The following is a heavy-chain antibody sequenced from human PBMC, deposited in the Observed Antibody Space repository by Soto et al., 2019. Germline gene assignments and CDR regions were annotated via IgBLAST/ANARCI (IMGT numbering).Heavy chain of an antibody. Sequence: EVQLMESGGGLVQPGGSLRLSCAASGFTFSSFSMHWVRQAPGKGLEWVSYIRSSSSTIYYADSVRGRFTISRDNAKNSLYLQMNSLRDEDTAVFYCARDAPRCSGCTCLDYWGQGTLVTVSS. J-gene: IGHJ4*02. CDR2: IRSSSSTI. CDR3: ARDAPRCSGCTCLDY. D-gene: IGHD2-15*01. V-gene: IGHV3-48*02. CDR1: GFTFSSFS.